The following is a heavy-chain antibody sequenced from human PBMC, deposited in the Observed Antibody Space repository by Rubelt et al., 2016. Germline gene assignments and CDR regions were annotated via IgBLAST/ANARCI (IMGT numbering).Heavy chain of an antibody. CDR3: ARMRGPYSSSGGEFDP. D-gene: IGHD6-13*01. J-gene: IGHJ5*02. V-gene: IGHV1-3*01. CDR2: LNAGHGNT. Sequence: QVQLVQSGAEVKKPGASVKVSCKASGYTFTSYAMRWVRQAPGQRLEWLGWLNAGHGNTKDSQKFQGRVTITRDTSASTAYMELSSLRSEDTAVYYCARMRGPYSSSGGEFDPWGQGTLVTVSS. CDR1: GYTFTSYA.